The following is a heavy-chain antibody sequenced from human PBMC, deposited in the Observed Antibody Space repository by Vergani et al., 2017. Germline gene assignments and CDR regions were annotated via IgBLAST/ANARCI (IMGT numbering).Heavy chain of an antibody. CDR3: ARDIDITDFGAY. J-gene: IGHJ4*02. D-gene: IGHD3-3*01. V-gene: IGHV1-2*02. Sequence: VSCKASGYTFTGYYMHWVRQAPGQGLEWMGWINPNSGGTNYAQKFQGRVTMTRDTSISTAYMELSRLRSDDTAMYYCARDIDITDFGAYWGQGTLVTVSS. CDR1: GYTFTGYY. CDR2: INPNSGGT.